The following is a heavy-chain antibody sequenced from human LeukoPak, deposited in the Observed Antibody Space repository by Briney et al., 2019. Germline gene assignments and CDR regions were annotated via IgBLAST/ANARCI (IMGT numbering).Heavy chain of an antibody. CDR2: ISGSGGST. Sequence: GGSLRLSCAASGFTFSSYAMGWVRQAPGKGLEWVSAISGSGGSTYYADSVKGRFTISRDNSKNTLYLQMNSLRAEDTAVYYCAKDKGFGHAEYYFGYWGQGTLVTVSS. D-gene: IGHD3-16*01. V-gene: IGHV3-23*01. CDR1: GFTFSSYA. CDR3: AKDKGFGHAEYYFGY. J-gene: IGHJ4*02.